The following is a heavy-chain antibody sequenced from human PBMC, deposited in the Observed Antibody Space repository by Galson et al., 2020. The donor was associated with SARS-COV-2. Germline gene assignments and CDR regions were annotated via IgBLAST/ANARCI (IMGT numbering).Heavy chain of an antibody. J-gene: IGHJ4*02. CDR1: GFTFSDYY. Sequence: GGSLRLSCAASGFTFSDYYMDWVRQAPGKGLEWVGRTRNKANNYTTQYAAFVKGRFSISRDHSKNSLYLKMNNLETEDTAVYYCDRAGRLMPPALGCWGLGTLVNVSS. CDR2: TRNKANNYTT. V-gene: IGHV3-72*01. D-gene: IGHD1-26*01. CDR3: DRAGRLMPPALGC.